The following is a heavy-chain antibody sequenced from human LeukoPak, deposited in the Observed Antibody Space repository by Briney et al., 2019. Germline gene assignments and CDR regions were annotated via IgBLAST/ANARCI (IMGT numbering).Heavy chain of an antibody. D-gene: IGHD1-26*01. CDR3: AREQRSGDFQLLKY. J-gene: IGHJ4*02. CDR1: GYTFTGYY. CDR2: INPNSGGT. V-gene: IGHV1-2*02. Sequence: ASVKVSCKASGYTFTGYYIHWVRQAPGQGLEWMGWINPNSGGTNCPQKFQGRVTVTRDTSISTAYMELRGLRSDDTALYYCAREQRSGDFQLLKYWGQGTLVTVSS.